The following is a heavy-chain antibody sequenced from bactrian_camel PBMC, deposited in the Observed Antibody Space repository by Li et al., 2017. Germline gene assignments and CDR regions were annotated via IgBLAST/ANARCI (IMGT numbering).Heavy chain of an antibody. J-gene: IGHJ4*01. CDR2: IHPSGRT. D-gene: IGHD4*01. V-gene: IGHV3S53*01. Sequence: HVQLVESGGGLVQAGGSLKLSCVASQFTFSSSRSCMGWFRQAPGKDREGVAGIHPSGRTSYAASVQGRFTISKTNGGKTLLLQMNNLQPEDTGMYYCATDFNDGRLDYDGACVNVGVLGQGTQVTVS. CDR1: QFTFSSSRSC.